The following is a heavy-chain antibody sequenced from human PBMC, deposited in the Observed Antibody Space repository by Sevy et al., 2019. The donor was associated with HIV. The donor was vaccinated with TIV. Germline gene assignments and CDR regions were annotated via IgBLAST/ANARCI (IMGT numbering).Heavy chain of an antibody. CDR3: ARSYYYDSSGYFVI. J-gene: IGHJ4*02. D-gene: IGHD3-22*01. V-gene: IGHV3-33*01. Sequence: GGSLRLSCAASGFTFSSYGMHWVRQAPGKGLEWVAVIWYDGSNKYYADSVKGRFTISRDNSKNTLYLQMNSLRAEDTAVSYCARSYYYDSSGYFVIWGQGTLVTVSS. CDR1: GFTFSSYG. CDR2: IWYDGSNK.